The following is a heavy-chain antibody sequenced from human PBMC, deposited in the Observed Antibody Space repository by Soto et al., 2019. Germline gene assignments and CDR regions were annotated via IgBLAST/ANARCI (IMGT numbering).Heavy chain of an antibody. Sequence: QLPLQESGSGLVKPSQTLSLTCAVSGGSISSGGYSWSWIRQPPGKGLEWIGYIYHSGSTYYNPSLKSRVAISVDRSKNQFSLKLSSVTAADTAVYYCACGPGVARNYWGQVTLVTVSS. J-gene: IGHJ4*02. CDR3: ACGPGVARNY. CDR2: IYHSGST. D-gene: IGHD5-12*01. CDR1: GGSISSGGYS. V-gene: IGHV4-30-2*01.